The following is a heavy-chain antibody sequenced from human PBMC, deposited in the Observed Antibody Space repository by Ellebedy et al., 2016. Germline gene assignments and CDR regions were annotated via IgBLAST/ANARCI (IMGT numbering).Heavy chain of an antibody. Sequence: GESLKISXQGSGSNFFNYWIGWVRQKPGKGLEWMGIIYPGDSDTRYSPAFQGQVTISADKSISTAYLQWSSLKASDSAVYYCARLMVYAADHYFYYMDVWGRGTTVNVSS. CDR3: ARLMVYAADHYFYYMDV. J-gene: IGHJ6*03. CDR2: IYPGDSDT. CDR1: GSNFFNYW. D-gene: IGHD2-8*01. V-gene: IGHV5-51*01.